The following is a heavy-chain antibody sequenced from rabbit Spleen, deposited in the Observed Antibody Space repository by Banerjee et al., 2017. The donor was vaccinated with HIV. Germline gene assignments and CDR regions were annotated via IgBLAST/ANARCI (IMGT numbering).Heavy chain of an antibody. CDR1: GFDLNNYNY. V-gene: IGHV1S45*01. CDR2: IAGSSSGFT. J-gene: IGHJ6*01. Sequence: QEQLVESGGDLVKPGTSLTLTCTASGFDLNNYNYICWVRQAPGKGLEWISCIAGSSSGFTYSATWAKGRFTCSKTSSTTVTLQMTSLTVADTATYFCARDTGTSFSTYGMDLWGPGTLVTVS. D-gene: IGHD7-1*01. CDR3: ARDTGTSFSTYGMDL.